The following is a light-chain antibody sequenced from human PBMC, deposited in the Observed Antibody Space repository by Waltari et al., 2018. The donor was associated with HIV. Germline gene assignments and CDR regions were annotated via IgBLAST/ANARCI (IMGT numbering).Light chain of an antibody. CDR1: SLRTYY. CDR2: PIH. Sequence: SELTQDPAVSVALGQTVSITCQGDSLRTYYASWYLQKPGQAPVLVISPIHNRPAGIPDRFSGSSSGNTASLTITGAQAEDEGDYYCNSRDRAGHHVVFGGGTKLTVL. V-gene: IGLV3-19*01. J-gene: IGLJ3*02. CDR3: NSRDRAGHHVV.